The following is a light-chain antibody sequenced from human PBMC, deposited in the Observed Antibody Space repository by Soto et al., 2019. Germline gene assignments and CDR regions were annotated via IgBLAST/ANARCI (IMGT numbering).Light chain of an antibody. J-gene: IGLJ3*02. CDR2: DDR. Sequence: SYELTQPPSVSVAPGQTARITWGGDNIGSRSVHWYQQKPGQAPVLVVYDDRDRPSGIPDRFSGSNSGNTATLTISRVEAGDEADFYCQVWISDHLVFGGGTK. V-gene: IGLV3-21*02. CDR3: QVWISDHLV. CDR1: NIGSRS.